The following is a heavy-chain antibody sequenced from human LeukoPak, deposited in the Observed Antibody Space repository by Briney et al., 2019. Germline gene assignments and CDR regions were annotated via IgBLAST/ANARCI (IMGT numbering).Heavy chain of an antibody. Sequence: PGGSLRLSCAASGFTFSSYWMHWVRQAPGKGLVWVAKIKKDGSEKYYVDSVKGRFTISRDNAKTSLYLQMNSLRAEDTAVYYCARDLSGVTGYTYGRGIDYWGQGTLVTVSS. D-gene: IGHD5-18*01. J-gene: IGHJ4*02. CDR3: ARDLSGVTGYTYGRGIDY. CDR2: IKKDGSEK. CDR1: GFTFSSYW. V-gene: IGHV3-7*01.